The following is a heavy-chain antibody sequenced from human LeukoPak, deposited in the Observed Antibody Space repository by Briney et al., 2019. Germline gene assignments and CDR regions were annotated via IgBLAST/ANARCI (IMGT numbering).Heavy chain of an antibody. Sequence: SGGSLRLSCAASGFTFSSYWMNWVRQAPGKGLEWVSSISSSSSYIYYADSVKGRFTISRDNAKNSLYLQMNSLRAEDTAVYYCARHGQWLAFYYFDYWGQGTLVTVSS. J-gene: IGHJ4*02. CDR3: ARHGQWLAFYYFDY. V-gene: IGHV3-21*04. CDR1: GFTFSSYW. CDR2: ISSSSSYI. D-gene: IGHD6-19*01.